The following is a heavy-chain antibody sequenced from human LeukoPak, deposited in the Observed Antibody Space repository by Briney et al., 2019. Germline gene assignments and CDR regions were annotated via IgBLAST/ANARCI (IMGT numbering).Heavy chain of an antibody. J-gene: IGHJ4*02. CDR1: GYTFTSYY. V-gene: IGHV1-46*01. Sequence: ASVKVSCKASGYTFTSYYMHWVRQAPGQGLEWMGIINPSGGSTSYAQKFQGRVTITADESTSTAYMELSSLRSEDTAVYYCATLLYGGGLYYWGQGTLVTVSS. D-gene: IGHD4-17*01. CDR2: INPSGGST. CDR3: ATLLYGGGLYY.